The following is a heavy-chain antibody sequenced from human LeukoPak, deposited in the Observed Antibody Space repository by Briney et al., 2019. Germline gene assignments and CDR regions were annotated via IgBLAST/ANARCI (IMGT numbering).Heavy chain of an antibody. J-gene: IGHJ4*02. CDR2: IYHSGST. Sequence: SETLSLTCTVSGYSISSGYYWGWIRQPPGKGLEWIGSIYHSGSTYYNPSLKSRVTISVDTSKNQFSLKLSSVTAADTAVYYCARSPWIQLWFGPFDYWGQGTLVTVSS. V-gene: IGHV4-38-2*02. CDR1: GYSISSGYY. CDR3: ARSPWIQLWFGPFDY. D-gene: IGHD5-18*01.